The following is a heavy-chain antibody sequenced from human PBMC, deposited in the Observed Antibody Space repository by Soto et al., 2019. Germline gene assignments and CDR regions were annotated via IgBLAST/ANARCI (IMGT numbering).Heavy chain of an antibody. CDR2: IKSKSVGGTT. J-gene: IGHJ4*02. V-gene: IGHV3-15*01. CDR3: TTGVYHYGGKVVDY. CDR1: GFTFSNVW. Sequence: EVQLVESGGGLVKPGESLRLSCAASGFTFSNVWMSWVRQAPGKGLVWVGRIKSKSVGGTTEYAESVKGRFTISRDDSKNTLFLQLSSLKTEDTAAYFCTTGVYHYGGKVVDYCGQGTLVTVSS. D-gene: IGHD4-17*01.